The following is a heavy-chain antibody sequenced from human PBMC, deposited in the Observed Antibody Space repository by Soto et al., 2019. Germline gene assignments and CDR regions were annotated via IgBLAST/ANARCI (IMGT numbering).Heavy chain of an antibody. D-gene: IGHD4-4*01. Sequence: GGSLRLSCAASGFTSSSYAMHWVRQAPGKGLEYVSAISSNGGSIYYGNSVKGRFTISRDNSKNTLYLQMGSLRAEDMAVYYCARLHKYHYALDVWGQGTTVTVSS. V-gene: IGHV3-64*01. CDR1: GFTSSSYA. CDR3: ARLHKYHYALDV. CDR2: ISSNGGSI. J-gene: IGHJ6*02.